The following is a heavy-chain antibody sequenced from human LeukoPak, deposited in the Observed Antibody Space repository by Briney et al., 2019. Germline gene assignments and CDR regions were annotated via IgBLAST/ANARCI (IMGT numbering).Heavy chain of an antibody. Sequence: GGSLRLSCAASGFICSSSWMHWVRQVPGRGLVWVSGINTDGSSTGYADSVKGRFTISRDNARDTVYLQMNSLGAEDTAVYYCAVLTGYYGVWGQGTLVTVSS. CDR2: INTDGSST. V-gene: IGHV3-74*01. CDR1: GFICSSSW. J-gene: IGHJ4*02. D-gene: IGHD3-9*01. CDR3: AVLTGYYGV.